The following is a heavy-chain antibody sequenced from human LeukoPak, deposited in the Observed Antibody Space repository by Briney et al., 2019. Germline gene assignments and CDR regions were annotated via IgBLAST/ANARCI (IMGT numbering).Heavy chain of an antibody. CDR2: ISSSGSTI. Sequence: PGGSLRLSCAASGFTFSDYYMSWIRQAPGKGLEWVSYISSSGSTIYYADSVRGRFTISRDNAKNSLYLQMNSLRAEDTAVYYCAYYYDSSGRTDPRYFDYWGQGTLVTVSS. V-gene: IGHV3-11*04. CDR3: AYYYDSSGRTDPRYFDY. J-gene: IGHJ4*02. CDR1: GFTFSDYY. D-gene: IGHD3-22*01.